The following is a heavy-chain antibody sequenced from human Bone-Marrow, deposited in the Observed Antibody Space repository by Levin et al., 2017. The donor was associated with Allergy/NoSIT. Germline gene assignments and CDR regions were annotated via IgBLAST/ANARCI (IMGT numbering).Heavy chain of an antibody. CDR1: GGSIDTYY. CDR2: IYYSGRT. Sequence: SETLSLTCNVSGGSIDTYYWSWIRQSPGKGLQWIGYIYYSGRTNYNPSLKGRVTISLATSKNHSSLKLTAVAAADTGVYYCARGWVRGENWLDPWGQGTLVTVSS. D-gene: IGHD3-10*01. V-gene: IGHV4-59*01. CDR3: ARGWVRGENWLDP. J-gene: IGHJ5*02.